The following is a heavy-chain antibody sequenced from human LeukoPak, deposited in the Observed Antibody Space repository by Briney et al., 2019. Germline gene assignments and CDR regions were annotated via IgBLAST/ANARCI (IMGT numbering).Heavy chain of an antibody. CDR1: GFTFSSYG. D-gene: IGHD6-19*01. V-gene: IGHV3-23*01. Sequence: GGSLRLSCAASGFTFSSYGMSWVRQAPGKGLEWVSAISGSGGSTYYADSVKGRFTISRDNSKNTLYLQMNSLRAEDTAVYYCAKVVAVAGLSGRYYWGQGTLVTVSS. CDR3: AKVVAVAGLSGRYY. CDR2: ISGSGGST. J-gene: IGHJ4*02.